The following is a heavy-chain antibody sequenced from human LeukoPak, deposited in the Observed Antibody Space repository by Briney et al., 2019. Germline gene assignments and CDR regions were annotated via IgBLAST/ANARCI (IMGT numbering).Heavy chain of an antibody. D-gene: IGHD1-26*01. CDR1: GFTFSSNY. J-gene: IGHJ6*02. Sequence: GGSLRLSCAASGFTFSSNYMSWVRQAPGKGLEWVSVIYSGGTTYYANSVKGRFTISRDNSKNTLYLQMNTLRAEDTAVYYCAKSPGSYSYYSYMDVWGQGTTVTGSS. CDR3: AKSPGSYSYYSYMDV. V-gene: IGHV3-66*01. CDR2: IYSGGTT.